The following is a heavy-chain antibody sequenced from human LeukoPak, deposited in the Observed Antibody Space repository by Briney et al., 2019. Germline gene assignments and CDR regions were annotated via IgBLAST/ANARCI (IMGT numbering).Heavy chain of an antibody. Sequence: PGGSLRLSCAASGFTFSSYEMNWVRQAPGKGLEWVSYISSSGSTIYYADSVKGRFTISRDNAKNSLYLQMNSLRAEDTAVYYCAKGGERTLRALFPNYYYYYYMDVWGKGTTVTISS. D-gene: IGHD3-16*01. CDR1: GFTFSSYE. J-gene: IGHJ6*03. CDR2: ISSSGSTI. V-gene: IGHV3-48*03. CDR3: AKGGERTLRALFPNYYYYYYMDV.